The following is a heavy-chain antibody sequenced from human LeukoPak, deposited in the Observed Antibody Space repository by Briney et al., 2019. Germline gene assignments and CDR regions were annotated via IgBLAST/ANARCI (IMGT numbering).Heavy chain of an antibody. CDR1: GGSISSGGYY. Sequence: KTSQTLSLTCTVSGGSISSGGYYWSWIRQHPGKGLEWIGYIYYSGSTYYNPSPKSRVTISVDTSKNQFSLKLSSVTAADTAVYYCARFIAVAGFDYWGQGTLVTVSS. D-gene: IGHD6-19*01. V-gene: IGHV4-31*03. CDR3: ARFIAVAGFDY. J-gene: IGHJ4*02. CDR2: IYYSGST.